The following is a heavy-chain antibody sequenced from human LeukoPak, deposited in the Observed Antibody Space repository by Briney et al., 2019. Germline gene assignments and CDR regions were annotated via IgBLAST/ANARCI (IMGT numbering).Heavy chain of an antibody. CDR1: GFTFSSYW. D-gene: IGHD6-13*01. J-gene: IGHJ4*02. V-gene: IGHV3-7*01. Sequence: GGSLRLSCAASGFTFSSYWMSWVRQAPGKGLEWVANIKQDGSEKYYVDSVKGRSTISRDNAKNSLYLQMNSLRAEDTAVYYCAKVYSRARYSSSWYDYWGQGTLVTVSS. CDR2: IKQDGSEK. CDR3: AKVYSRARYSSSWYDY.